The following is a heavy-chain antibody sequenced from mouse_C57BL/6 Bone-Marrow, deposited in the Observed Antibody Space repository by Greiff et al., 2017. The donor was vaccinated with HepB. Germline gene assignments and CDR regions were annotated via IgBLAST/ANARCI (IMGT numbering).Heavy chain of an antibody. D-gene: IGHD2-1*01. CDR2: INPSSGYT. V-gene: IGHV1-7*01. CDR1: GYTFTSYW. Sequence: VQVVESGAELAKPGASVKLSCKASGYTFTSYWMHWVKQRPGQGLEWIGYINPSSGYTKYNQKFKDKAALTADKSSSTAYMQLSSLTYEDSAVYYCAREGKLPYFDYWGQGTTLTVSS. CDR3: AREGKLPYFDY. J-gene: IGHJ2*01.